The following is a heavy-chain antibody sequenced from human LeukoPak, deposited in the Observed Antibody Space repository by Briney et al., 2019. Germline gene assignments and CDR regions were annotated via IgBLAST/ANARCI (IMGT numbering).Heavy chain of an antibody. J-gene: IGHJ4*02. V-gene: IGHV4-30-4*01. CDR3: ARVTLLGARTFDY. CDR1: GGSISSYY. D-gene: IGHD1-26*01. CDR2: IYYSGST. Sequence: MASETLSLTCTVSGGSISSYYWSWIRQPPGKGLEWIGYIYYSGSTYYNPSLKSRVTISVDTSKNQFSLKLSSVTAADTAVYYCARVTLLGARTFDYWGQGTLVTVSS.